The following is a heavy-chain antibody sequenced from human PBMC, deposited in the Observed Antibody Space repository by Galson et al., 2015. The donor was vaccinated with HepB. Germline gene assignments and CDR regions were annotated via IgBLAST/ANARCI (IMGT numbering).Heavy chain of an antibody. Sequence: SVKVSCKASGGTFSSYTISWVRQAPGQGLEWMGRIIPILGIANYAQKFQGRVTITADKSTSTAYMELSSLRSEDTAVYYCASAYSSSWYYFDYWGQGTLVTVSS. CDR1: GGTFSSYT. J-gene: IGHJ4*02. CDR3: ASAYSSSWYYFDY. CDR2: IIPILGIA. V-gene: IGHV1-69*02. D-gene: IGHD6-13*01.